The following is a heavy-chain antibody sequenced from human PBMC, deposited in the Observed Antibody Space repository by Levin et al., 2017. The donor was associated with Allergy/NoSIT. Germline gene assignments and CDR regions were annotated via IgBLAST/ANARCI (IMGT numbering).Heavy chain of an antibody. CDR3: ARHRYFYDSGGFSDAFDI. CDR1: GGSISSSSYY. V-gene: IGHV4-39*01. J-gene: IGHJ3*02. CDR2: IFHTGTT. Sequence: SETLSLTCTVSGGSISSSSYYWGWIRQPPGKGLQWIGAIFHTGTTYYNPSLKSRVTISVDTSKNQFSLRLSSVTAADTAVYYCARHRYFYDSGGFSDAFDIWGQGTMVTVSS. D-gene: IGHD3-22*01.